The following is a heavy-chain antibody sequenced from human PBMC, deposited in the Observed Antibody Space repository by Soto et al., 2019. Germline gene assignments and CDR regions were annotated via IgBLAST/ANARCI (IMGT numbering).Heavy chain of an antibody. Sequence: SQTLSLTCSISGDSVSSNSAAWDWIRQSPSRGLEWLGRTYYRSKWYNDYAVSVKSRITINPDTSKNQFSLQLNSVSPEDTAVYYCAMGFSSSPDFDYWGQGTLVTVSS. CDR1: GDSVSSNSAA. CDR2: TYYRSKWYN. V-gene: IGHV6-1*01. J-gene: IGHJ4*02. D-gene: IGHD6-6*01. CDR3: AMGFSSSPDFDY.